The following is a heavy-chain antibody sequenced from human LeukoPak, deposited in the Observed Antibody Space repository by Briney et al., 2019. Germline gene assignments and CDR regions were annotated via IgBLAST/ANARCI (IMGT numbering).Heavy chain of an antibody. CDR2: ISSSSSYI. V-gene: IGHV3-21*01. CDR1: GFTFSSYT. D-gene: IGHD2-15*01. CDR3: ARDPTPRYCSGGSCYTHYGMDV. Sequence: GGSLRLSCAASGFTFSSYTMNWVRQAPGKGLEWVSSISSSSSYIYYADSVKGRLTISRDNAKNSLYLQMNSLRAEDTAVYYCARDPTPRYCSGGSCYTHYGMDVLGQGTTVTVSS. J-gene: IGHJ6*02.